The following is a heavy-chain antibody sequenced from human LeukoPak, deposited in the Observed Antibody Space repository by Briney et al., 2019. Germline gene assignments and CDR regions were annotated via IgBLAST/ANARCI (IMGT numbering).Heavy chain of an antibody. Sequence: PGGSLRLSCAASVFTFSSYFMKWVRQAPGKGLEWVSGISGTGVGTYHADSVKGRFTISRDNFKSTLYLQMNSLRTEDTAVYYCARGGAFDIWGQGTMVTVSS. CDR3: ARGGAFDI. CDR2: ISGTGVGT. D-gene: IGHD3-16*01. V-gene: IGHV3-23*01. J-gene: IGHJ3*02. CDR1: VFTFSSYF.